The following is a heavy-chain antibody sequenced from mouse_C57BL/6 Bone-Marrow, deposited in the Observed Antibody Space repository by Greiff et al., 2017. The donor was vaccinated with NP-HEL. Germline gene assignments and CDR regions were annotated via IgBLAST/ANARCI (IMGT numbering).Heavy chain of an antibody. Sequence: VQLQQSGAELVKPGASVKLSCKASGYTFTSYWMHWVKQRPGQGLEWIGMIHPNSGSTNYNEKFKSKATLTVDKSSSTAYMQLSSLTSEDSAVYYCARSTTVVANPYWGQGTTLTVSS. J-gene: IGHJ2*01. CDR3: ARSTTVVANPY. CDR1: GYTFTSYW. CDR2: IHPNSGST. V-gene: IGHV1-64*01. D-gene: IGHD1-1*01.